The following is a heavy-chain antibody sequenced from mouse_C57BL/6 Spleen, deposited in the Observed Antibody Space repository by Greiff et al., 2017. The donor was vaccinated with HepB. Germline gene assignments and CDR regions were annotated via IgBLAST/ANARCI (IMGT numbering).Heavy chain of an antibody. Sequence: VQLQQSGPELVKPGASVKISCKASGYTFTDYYMNWVKQSHGKSLEWIGDINPNNGGTSYNQKFKGKATLTVDKSSSTAYMELRSLTSEDSAVYYCANYDYDGGGFDYWGQGTTLTVSS. V-gene: IGHV1-26*01. CDR3: ANYDYDGGGFDY. CDR1: GYTFTDYY. J-gene: IGHJ2*01. CDR2: INPNNGGT. D-gene: IGHD2-4*01.